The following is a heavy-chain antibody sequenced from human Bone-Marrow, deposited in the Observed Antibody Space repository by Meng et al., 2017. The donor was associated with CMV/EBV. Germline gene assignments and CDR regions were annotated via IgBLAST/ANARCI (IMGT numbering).Heavy chain of an antibody. V-gene: IGHV4-39*01. Sequence: SETLSLTCTVSGGSISSSSYYWGWIRQPPGKGLEWIGSIYYSGSTYYNPSLKSRVTISVDTSKNQFSLKLSSVTAADTAVYYCARHYYYYGMDVWGQGPTVTLYS. CDR2: IYYSGST. CDR1: GGSISSSSYY. CDR3: ARHYYYYGMDV. J-gene: IGHJ6*02.